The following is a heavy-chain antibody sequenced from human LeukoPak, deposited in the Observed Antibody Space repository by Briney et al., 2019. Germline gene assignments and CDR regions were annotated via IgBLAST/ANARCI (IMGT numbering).Heavy chain of an antibody. D-gene: IGHD2-8*01. Sequence: PGGSLRLSCAVSGFSFSTYSMNWIRQAPGKGLEWVSSISSSSSYIYYADSVKGRFTISRDNAKNSLYLQMNSLRAEDTAVYYCASLGYCTNGVCPAFVDYWGQGTLVTVSS. CDR1: GFSFSTYS. J-gene: IGHJ4*02. V-gene: IGHV3-21*01. CDR2: ISSSSSYI. CDR3: ASLGYCTNGVCPAFVDY.